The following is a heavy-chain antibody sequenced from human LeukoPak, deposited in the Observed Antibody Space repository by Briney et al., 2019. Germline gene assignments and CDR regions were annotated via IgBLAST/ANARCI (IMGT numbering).Heavy chain of an antibody. J-gene: IGHJ4*02. V-gene: IGHV4-34*01. CDR2: INHSGST. Sequence: SETLSLTCAVYGGSFSGYYWSWIRQTPGKGLEWIGEINHSGSTNYDPSLKSRVTISVDTSKNQFSLKLSSVTAADTAVYYCARAPDSSFLQVAYKKRDYFDYWGQGTLVTVSS. D-gene: IGHD6-6*01. CDR3: ARAPDSSFLQVAYKKRDYFDY. CDR1: GGSFSGYY.